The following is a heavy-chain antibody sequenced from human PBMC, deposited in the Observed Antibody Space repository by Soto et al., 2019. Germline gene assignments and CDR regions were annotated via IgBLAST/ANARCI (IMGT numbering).Heavy chain of an antibody. V-gene: IGHV4-31*03. Sequence: TSGTLSLTCTVSGGSISSGGYYWSWIRQHPGKGLEWIGYIYYSGSTYYNPSLKSRVTISVDTSKNQFSLKLSSVTAADTAVYYCATEEVPSRVWGWGQGTLVTVSS. CDR1: GGSISSGGYY. J-gene: IGHJ4*02. CDR2: IYYSGST. CDR3: ATEEVPSRVWG. D-gene: IGHD3-16*01.